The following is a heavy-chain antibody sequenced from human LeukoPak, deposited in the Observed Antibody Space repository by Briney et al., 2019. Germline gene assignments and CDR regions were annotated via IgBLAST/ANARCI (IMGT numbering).Heavy chain of an antibody. Sequence: PGGSLRLSCAASGFTVSSNYMSWVRQAPGKGLEWVSVIYSGGSTYYADSVKGRFTISRDNSKNTLYLQMNSLRAEDTAVYYCAKVRYSGSYYPLDYWGQGTLVTVSS. J-gene: IGHJ4*02. CDR3: AKVRYSGSYYPLDY. V-gene: IGHV3-53*01. D-gene: IGHD1-26*01. CDR1: GFTVSSNY. CDR2: IYSGGST.